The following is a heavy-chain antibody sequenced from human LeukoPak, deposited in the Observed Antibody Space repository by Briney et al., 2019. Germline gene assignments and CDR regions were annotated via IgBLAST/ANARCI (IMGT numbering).Heavy chain of an antibody. J-gene: IGHJ6*03. V-gene: IGHV1-69*01. CDR3: ARLAQYSSGWYGDYYYYYYRDV. CDR2: IIPIFGTA. D-gene: IGHD6-19*01. CDR1: GGTFSSYA. Sequence: GASVKVSCKASGGTFSSYAISWVRQAPGQEREWMGGIIPIFGTANYAQKFQGRVTITADESTSTAYMELSSLRSEDTAVYYCARLAQYSSGWYGDYYYYYYRDVWGKGTTVTVSS.